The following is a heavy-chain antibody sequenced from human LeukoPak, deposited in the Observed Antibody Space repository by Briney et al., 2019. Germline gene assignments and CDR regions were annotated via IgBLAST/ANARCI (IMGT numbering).Heavy chain of an antibody. CDR3: ATLLSALETKP. CDR1: GYTFTGYH. J-gene: IGHJ5*02. D-gene: IGHD3-10*01. V-gene: IGHV1-2*02. Sequence: ASVKVSCKASGYTFTGYHMHWVRQAPGQGLEWMGWINPNSGGTNYAQKFQGRVTMTRDTSISTAYMELSRLRSDDTAMYDCATLLSALETKPWGQGTQVTVSS. CDR2: INPNSGGT.